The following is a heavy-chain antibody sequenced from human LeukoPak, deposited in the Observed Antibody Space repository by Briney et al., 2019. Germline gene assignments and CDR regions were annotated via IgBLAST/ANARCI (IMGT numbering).Heavy chain of an antibody. V-gene: IGHV4-39*01. Sequence: SETLSLTCTVSGGSISSSSYSWGWIRQPPGKGLEWIGSIYYSGSTYYNPSLKSRVTISVDTSKNQFSLKLSSVTAADTAVYYCARHTRCLKYYFDYWGQGTLVTVSS. CDR3: ARHTRCLKYYFDY. CDR1: GGSISSSSYS. CDR2: IYYSGST. D-gene: IGHD1-26*01. J-gene: IGHJ4*02.